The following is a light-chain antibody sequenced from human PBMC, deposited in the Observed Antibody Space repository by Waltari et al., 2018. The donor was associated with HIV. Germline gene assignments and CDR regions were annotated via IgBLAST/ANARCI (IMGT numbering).Light chain of an antibody. V-gene: IGLV2-8*01. J-gene: IGLJ2*01. Sequence: QSALTQPPSASGPPGQSVTISCTGTSRDIGRYDFVSWYQVRPDSVPNLIIDEVTKRASGVPVRFSGSKSGNTASLTVSGLQTDDEADYYCSSYASNNTFVVFGGGTKLTVL. CDR2: EVT. CDR1: SRDIGRYDF. CDR3: SSYASNNTFVV.